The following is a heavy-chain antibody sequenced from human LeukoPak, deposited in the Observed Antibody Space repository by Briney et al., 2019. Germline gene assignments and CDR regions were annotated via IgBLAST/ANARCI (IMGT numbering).Heavy chain of an antibody. V-gene: IGHV4-4*02. CDR3: ARDEYYDFWSGYYAVD. CDR1: GGSISSSNW. D-gene: IGHD3-3*01. Sequence: SETLSLTCAVSGGSISSSNWWSWVRPPPGKGLEWIEEIYHSGSTYYNPSLKSRVTISVDRSKNQFSLKLSSVTAADTAVYYCARDEYYDFWSGYYAVDWGQGTLVTVSS. J-gene: IGHJ4*02. CDR2: IYHSGST.